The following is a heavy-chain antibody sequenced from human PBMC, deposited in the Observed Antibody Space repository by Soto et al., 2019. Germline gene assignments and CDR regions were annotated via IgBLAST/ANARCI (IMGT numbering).Heavy chain of an antibody. D-gene: IGHD2-15*01. V-gene: IGHV3-74*01. J-gene: IGHJ6*02. CDR2: INTDGSTT. Sequence: PGGSLRLSCVASGFTFSNYWIHWVRQAPGKGLVWVSRINTDGSTTAFADSVKGRLTLSRDNAKNTVYLQLNSLRGEDTAVYYGARGIRNYYGMDVWGQGTTVTVSS. CDR1: GFTFSNYW. CDR3: ARGIRNYYGMDV.